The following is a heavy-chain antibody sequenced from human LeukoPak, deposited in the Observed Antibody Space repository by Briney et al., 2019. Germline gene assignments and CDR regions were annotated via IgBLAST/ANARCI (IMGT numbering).Heavy chain of an antibody. CDR1: GYNLISYG. CDR3: ARAVSFSGSAVTGGAH. D-gene: IGHD6-19*01. CDR2: ISVYNGNT. J-gene: IGHJ4*02. V-gene: IGHV1-18*01. Sequence: GASVKVSCKASGYNLISYGIIWVRQAPGQGLEWIGWISVYNGNTIYAQKLQGRVTMTTDTSTSTAYMELRSLQSDDTAVYYCARAVSFSGSAVTGGAHWGQGTLVTVSS.